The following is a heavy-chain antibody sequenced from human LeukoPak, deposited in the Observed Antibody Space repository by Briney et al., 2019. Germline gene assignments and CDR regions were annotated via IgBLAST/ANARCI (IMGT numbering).Heavy chain of an antibody. V-gene: IGHV3-30*02. CDR2: IRYDGSNK. CDR3: ARDSTGYSSSWYRGYYYYMDV. D-gene: IGHD6-13*01. Sequence: GGSLRLSCAASGFTFSSYGMHWVRQAPGKGLEWVAFIRYDGSNKYYADSVKGRFTISRDNSKNTLYLQMNSLRAEDTAVYYCARDSTGYSSSWYRGYYYYMDVWGKGTTVTVSS. J-gene: IGHJ6*03. CDR1: GFTFSSYG.